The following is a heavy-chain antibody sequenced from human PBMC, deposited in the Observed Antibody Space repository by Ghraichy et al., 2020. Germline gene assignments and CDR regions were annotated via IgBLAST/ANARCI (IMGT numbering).Heavy chain of an antibody. CDR2: IRYDGSKK. Sequence: GGSLRLSCAASGFTFSSYGMHWVRQAPGKGLEWVAFIRYDGSKKYYADSVKGRFTISRDNSKNTLYLQMNSLRAEDTAVYYCAKIPGYSSSRGHYFDYWGQGTLVTVSS. V-gene: IGHV3-30*02. CDR3: AKIPGYSSSRGHYFDY. CDR1: GFTFSSYG. J-gene: IGHJ4*02. D-gene: IGHD6-13*01.